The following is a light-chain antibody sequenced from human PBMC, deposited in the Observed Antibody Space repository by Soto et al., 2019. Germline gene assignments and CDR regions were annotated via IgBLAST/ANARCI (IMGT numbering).Light chain of an antibody. Sequence: EIVLTQSPATLSSFPGDRVTLSCRASQYINTRLAWYQHRPGQAPRLLIYQTSIRAAGIPDRFSASGTGTEFTLTISRLQSEDYAVYYCQKYNNWPPYTFGQGTKVDIK. CDR1: QYINTR. CDR2: QTS. J-gene: IGKJ2*01. CDR3: QKYNNWPPYT. V-gene: IGKV3D-15*01.